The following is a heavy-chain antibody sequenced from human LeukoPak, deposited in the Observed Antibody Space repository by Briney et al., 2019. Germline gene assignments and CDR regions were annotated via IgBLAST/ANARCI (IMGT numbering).Heavy chain of an antibody. V-gene: IGHV5-51*01. CDR2: IYPGDSDT. CDR3: ARSGITMVRGVIIPVPLNWFDP. J-gene: IGHJ5*02. CDR1: GYSFTSYW. Sequence: GESLKIPCKGSGYSFTSYWIGWVRQMPGKGLEWMGIIYPGDSDTRYSPSFRGQVTISADKSISTAYLQWSSLKASDTAMYYCARSGITMVRGVIIPVPLNWFDPWGQGTLVTVSS. D-gene: IGHD3-10*01.